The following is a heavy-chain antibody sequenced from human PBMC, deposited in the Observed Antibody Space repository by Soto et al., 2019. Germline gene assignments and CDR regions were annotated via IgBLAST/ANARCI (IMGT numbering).Heavy chain of an antibody. CDR3: ARAVAARIYYYYYYMDV. J-gene: IGHJ6*03. V-gene: IGHV1-46*03. CDR1: GYTFTSYY. D-gene: IGHD6-6*01. CDR2: INPSGGST. Sequence: ASVKVSCKASGYTFTSYYMHWVRQAPGQGLEWMGIINPSGGSTSYAQKFQGRVTMTRDTSTSTVYMELSSLRSEDTAVYYCARAVAARIYYYYYYMDVWGKGTTVTVSS.